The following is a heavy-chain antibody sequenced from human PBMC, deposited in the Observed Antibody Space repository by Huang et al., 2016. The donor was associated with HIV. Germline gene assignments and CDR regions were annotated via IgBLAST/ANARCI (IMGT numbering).Heavy chain of an antibody. CDR2: IIPIFGTA. Sequence: QVQLVQSGAEVTKPGSSVKVSCKASGGTFSSYAISWVRQAPGQGLELMVWIIPIFGTANYAQKIQGRVTITADESKSTAYMELSSLRSEDTAVYYCARARGYYDSSVSYYFDYWGQGTLVTVSS. CDR3: ARARGYYDSSVSYYFDY. J-gene: IGHJ4*02. V-gene: IGHV1-69*13. D-gene: IGHD3-22*01. CDR1: GGTFSSYA.